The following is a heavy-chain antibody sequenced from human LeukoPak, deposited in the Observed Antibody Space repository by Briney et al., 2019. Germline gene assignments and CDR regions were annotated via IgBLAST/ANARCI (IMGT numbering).Heavy chain of an antibody. CDR2: VSGSGAGT. D-gene: IGHD3-9*01. V-gene: IGHV3-23*01. J-gene: IGHJ2*01. CDR1: GFSFSNYA. Sequence: PGGSLKLSCAASGFSFSNYAMTWVRQAPGKGLEWVSLVSGSGAGTNYADSVRGRFTISRENAKNSLYLQMNSLRAGDTAVYYCARGTNYDILTGYYTGRGSWYFDLWGRGTLVTVSS. CDR3: ARGTNYDILTGYYTGRGSWYFDL.